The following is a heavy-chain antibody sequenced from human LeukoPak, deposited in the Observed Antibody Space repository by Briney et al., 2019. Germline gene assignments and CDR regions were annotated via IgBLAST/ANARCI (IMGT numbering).Heavy chain of an antibody. J-gene: IGHJ6*02. CDR2: INPNSGGT. V-gene: IGHV1-2*02. CDR3: ARDKVDGGYDILTGYPIFYYYGMDV. Sequence: GASVKVSCKASGYTFTGYYMHWVRQAPGQGLEWMGWINPNSGGTNYAQKFQGRVTVTRDTSISTAYMELSRLRSDDTAVYYCARDKVDGGYDILTGYPIFYYYGMDVWGQGTTVTVSS. CDR1: GYTFTGYY. D-gene: IGHD3-9*01.